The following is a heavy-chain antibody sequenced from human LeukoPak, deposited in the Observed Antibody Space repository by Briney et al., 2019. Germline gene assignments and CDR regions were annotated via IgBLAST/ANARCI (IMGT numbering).Heavy chain of an antibody. Sequence: SETLSLTCTVSGGSISSYHWSWIRQPPGKGLEWIGEINHSGSTNYNPSLKSRVTISVDTSKNQFSLKLSSVTAADTAVYYCARGRYYFDYWGQGTLVTVSS. D-gene: IGHD4-17*01. CDR3: ARGRYYFDY. CDR1: GGSISSYH. J-gene: IGHJ4*02. V-gene: IGHV4-34*01. CDR2: INHSGST.